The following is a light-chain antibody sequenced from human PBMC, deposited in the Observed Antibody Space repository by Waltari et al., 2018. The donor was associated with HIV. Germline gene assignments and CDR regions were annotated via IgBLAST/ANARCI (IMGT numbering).Light chain of an antibody. V-gene: IGLV1-44*01. Sequence: QSVLTQPPSASGTPGQRVTISCSGSNSNIGSHTVNWYQQVPGMAPKLVIYGNNQRPPGFSDRFSGSKSGTSASLAISGLQSEDEADYYCAAWDDSLNGQGVFGTGTRVTVL. J-gene: IGLJ1*01. CDR2: GNN. CDR3: AAWDDSLNGQGV. CDR1: NSNIGSHT.